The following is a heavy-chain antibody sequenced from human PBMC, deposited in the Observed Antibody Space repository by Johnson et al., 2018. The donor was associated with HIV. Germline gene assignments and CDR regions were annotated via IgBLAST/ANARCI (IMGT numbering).Heavy chain of an antibody. CDR2: MWYDGSKK. CDR3: TKCIWGSSLIDAFDI. CDR1: GFTFSSYW. J-gene: IGHJ3*02. Sequence: HVQLVESGGGVVQPGRSLRLSCAASGFTFSSYWMSWVRQAPGKGLQWVAGMWYDGSKKDYADSVKGRFTISRDNSKNTLYLQMNSLSAEDTAVYYCTKCIWGSSLIDAFDIWGQGTKVTVSS. D-gene: IGHD6-13*01. V-gene: IGHV3-33*06.